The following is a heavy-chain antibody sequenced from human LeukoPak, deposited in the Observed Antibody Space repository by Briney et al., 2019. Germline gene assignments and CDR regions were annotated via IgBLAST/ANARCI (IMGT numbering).Heavy chain of an antibody. Sequence: PSETLSLTCAVYGGSFSGYYWSWIRQPPGKGLEWIGEINHSGSTNYNPSLKSRVTISVDTSKNQFSLKLSSVTAADTAVYYCARGLSTPRCYYDSSGYYRTYYYYYMDVWGKGTTVTVSS. D-gene: IGHD3-22*01. CDR1: GGSFSGYY. CDR2: INHSGST. V-gene: IGHV4-34*01. J-gene: IGHJ6*03. CDR3: ARGLSTPRCYYDSSGYYRTYYYYYMDV.